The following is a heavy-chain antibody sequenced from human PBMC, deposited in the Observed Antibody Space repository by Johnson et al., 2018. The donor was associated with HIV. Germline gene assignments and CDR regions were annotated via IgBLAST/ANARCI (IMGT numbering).Heavy chain of an antibody. V-gene: IGHV3-66*01. CDR2: IYSGGST. CDR1: GFTVSSNY. D-gene: IGHD3-3*02. Sequence: VQLVESGGGLVQPGRSLRLSCAASGFTVSSNYMSWVRQAPGKGLEWVSVIYSGGSTYYVDSVKGRFTISRDNAKNSLYLQMNSLRAEDTAVYYCAVAVFRLSSSASDDAFDIWGQGTMLTVSS. CDR3: AVAVFRLSSSASDDAFDI. J-gene: IGHJ3*02.